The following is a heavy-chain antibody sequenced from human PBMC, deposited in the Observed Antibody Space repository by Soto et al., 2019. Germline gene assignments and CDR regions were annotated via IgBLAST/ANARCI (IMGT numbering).Heavy chain of an antibody. CDR2: IYYSGST. J-gene: IGHJ6*02. V-gene: IGHV4-31*03. CDR3: ATQPQYYSGMDV. Sequence: TMSKTCTVSGGSISSGGYYWSWMRQHPVKGLEWIGYIYYSGSTYYNPSLKSRVTISVDTSKNQFSLKLSSVTAADTAVYYCATQPQYYSGMDVWGQGTTVTGSS. CDR1: GGSISSGGYY.